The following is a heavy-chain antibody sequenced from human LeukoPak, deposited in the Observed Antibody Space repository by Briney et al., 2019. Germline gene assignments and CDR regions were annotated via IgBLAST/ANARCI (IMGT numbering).Heavy chain of an antibody. Sequence: GGSLRLSCAASGFTFSSYAMSWVRQAPGKGLEWVSAISGSGGSTYYADSVKGRFTISRDNAKNSLYLQMNSLRAEDTAVYYCAREVVAGSYYFDYWGQGTLVTVSS. CDR3: AREVVAGSYYFDY. J-gene: IGHJ4*02. V-gene: IGHV3-23*01. CDR2: ISGSGGST. D-gene: IGHD2-15*01. CDR1: GFTFSSYA.